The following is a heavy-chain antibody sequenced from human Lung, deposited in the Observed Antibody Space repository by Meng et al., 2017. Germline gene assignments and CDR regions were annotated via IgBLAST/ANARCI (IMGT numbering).Heavy chain of an antibody. CDR3: ARGPTTMAHDFDY. J-gene: IGHJ4*02. CDR1: GVFFSDYY. V-gene: IGHV4-34*01. Sequence: QVQLKWWGKGLLKPSETLSITGVVSGVFFSDYYWSWIRQPRGKGLEWIGEINHSGSTNYTPSLESRATISVDTSQNNLSLKLSSVTAADSAVYYCARGPTTMAHDFDYWGQGTLVTVSS. CDR2: INHSGST. D-gene: IGHD4-11*01.